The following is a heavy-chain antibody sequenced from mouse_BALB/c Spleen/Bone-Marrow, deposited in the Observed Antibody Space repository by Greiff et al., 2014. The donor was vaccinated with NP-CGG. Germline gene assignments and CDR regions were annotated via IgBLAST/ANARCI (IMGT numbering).Heavy chain of an antibody. J-gene: IGHJ1*01. V-gene: IGHV4-1*02. D-gene: IGHD1-1*01. CDR1: GFDFSRYW. Sequence: EVMLVESGGGLVQPGGSLKLSCAASGFDFSRYWMSWVRQAPGKGLEWIGDINPDSSTINYTPSLKDKFIISRDNAKNTLYLQMSKVRSEDTALYYCARLNYYGSLFVWGAGTTVTVSS. CDR2: INPDSSTI. CDR3: ARLNYYGSLFV.